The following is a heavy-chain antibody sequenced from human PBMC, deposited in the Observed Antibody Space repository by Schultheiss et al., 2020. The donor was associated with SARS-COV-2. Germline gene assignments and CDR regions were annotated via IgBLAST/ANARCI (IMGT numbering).Heavy chain of an antibody. D-gene: IGHD6-13*01. J-gene: IGHJ4*02. Sequence: GSLRLSCAASGFTFSSYSMNWVRQAPGKGLEWMGIIYPGDSDARYSPSFQGQVTISADKSISTAYLQWSSLKASDTAMYYCARRSSWYYFDYWGQGTLVTVAS. CDR3: ARRSSWYYFDY. CDR2: IYPGDSDA. CDR1: GFTFSSYS. V-gene: IGHV5-51*01.